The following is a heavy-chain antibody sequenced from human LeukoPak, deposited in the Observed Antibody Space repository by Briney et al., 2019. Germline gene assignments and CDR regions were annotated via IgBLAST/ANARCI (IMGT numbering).Heavy chain of an antibody. J-gene: IGHJ4*02. CDR1: GFTFSNYA. V-gene: IGHV3-23*01. Sequence: GGSLRLSCAASGFTFSNYAMNWVRQAPGKGLEWVSAISGSGGNTYYADSVKGRFTISRDNSKNTLYLQMTSLRAEDTALYYCAKPAKTDYADYWGRGTLVTVSS. CDR3: AKPAKTDYADY. D-gene: IGHD1-14*01. CDR2: ISGSGGNT.